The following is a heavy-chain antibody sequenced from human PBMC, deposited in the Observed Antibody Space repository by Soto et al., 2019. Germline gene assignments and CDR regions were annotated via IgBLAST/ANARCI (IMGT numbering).Heavy chain of an antibody. CDR1: GFTFDDYA. CDR2: ISWNSGSI. CDR3: AKDKSGQIPDWYFDL. D-gene: IGHD2-21*01. J-gene: IGHJ2*01. Sequence: EVQLVESGGGLVQPGRSLRLSCAASGFTFDDYAMHWVRQAPGKGLEWVSGISWNSGSIGYADSVKGRFTISRDNAKNSLYLQMNSLRAEDTALYYCAKDKSGQIPDWYFDLWGRGTLVTVSS. V-gene: IGHV3-9*01.